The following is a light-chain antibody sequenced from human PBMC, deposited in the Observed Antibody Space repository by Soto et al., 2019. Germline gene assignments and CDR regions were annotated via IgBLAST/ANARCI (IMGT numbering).Light chain of an antibody. CDR2: GAS. J-gene: IGKJ2*01. CDR3: QQYVTSPQA. V-gene: IGKV3-20*01. CDR1: QSVGNNY. Sequence: EIVLTQSPGTLSLSPGERATLSCRASQSVGNNYLAWYQQKPGQAPRLLIYGASNRATGIPDRFSGSGSGTDFTLTISRVEPEDFAVYYCQQYVTSPQAFGQGTKL.